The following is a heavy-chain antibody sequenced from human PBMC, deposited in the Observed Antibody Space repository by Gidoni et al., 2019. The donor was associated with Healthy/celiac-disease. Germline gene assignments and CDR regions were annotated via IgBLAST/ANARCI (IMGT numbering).Heavy chain of an antibody. CDR1: GGTFSSYA. D-gene: IGHD1-1*01. CDR2: IIPIFGTA. CDR3: ASDELERRGDWFDP. Sequence: QVQLVQSGAEVQKPGSPVKVSCTASGGTFSSYAISWVLQAPGQGLEWMGGIIPIFGTANYAKKFQGRVTITADESTSTAYMELSSLRSEDTAVYYWASDELERRGDWFDPWGQGTLVTVSS. J-gene: IGHJ5*02. V-gene: IGHV1-69*01.